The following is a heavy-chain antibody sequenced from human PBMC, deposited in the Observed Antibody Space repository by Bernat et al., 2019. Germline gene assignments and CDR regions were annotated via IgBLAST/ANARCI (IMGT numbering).Heavy chain of an antibody. CDR3: AKGVSIYYGMDV. D-gene: IGHD3-16*02. J-gene: IGHJ6*02. CDR1: GFTFSSNG. V-gene: IGHV3-30*18. Sequence: VQLVESGGGVVQPGRSLRLSCAASGFTFSSNGMHWVRQAPGKGLEWVAVISFDGSNKYYADSVKGRFTISRDNSKNTLFLQMNSLRAEDTAVYYCAKGVSIYYGMDVWGQGTTVTVSS. CDR2: ISFDGSNK.